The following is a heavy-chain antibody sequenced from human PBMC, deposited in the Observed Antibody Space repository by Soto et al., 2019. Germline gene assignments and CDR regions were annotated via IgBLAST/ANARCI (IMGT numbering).Heavy chain of an antibody. D-gene: IGHD2-21*02. CDR1: GYSFTSYW. CDR2: IYPGDSDT. CDR3: AVQKAYCGGDCRAFDI. J-gene: IGHJ3*02. Sequence: GASLKISCKGSGYSFTSYWIGWVRQMPGKGLEWMGIIYPGDSDTRYSPSFQGQVTISADKSISTAYLQWSSLKASDTAMYYCAVQKAYCGGDCRAFDIWGQGTMVTVSS. V-gene: IGHV5-51*01.